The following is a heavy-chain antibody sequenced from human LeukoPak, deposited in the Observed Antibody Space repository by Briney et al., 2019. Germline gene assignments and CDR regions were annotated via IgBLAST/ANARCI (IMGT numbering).Heavy chain of an antibody. D-gene: IGHD2-2*01. CDR3: AREERYCSSTSCFLYFDY. J-gene: IGHJ4*02. Sequence: ASVKVSCKASGYTFTSYGISWVRQAPGQGLGRMGWISAYNGNTNYAQKLQGRVTMTTDTSTSTAYMELRSLRSDDTAVYYCAREERYCSSTSCFLYFDYWGQGTLVTVSS. CDR1: GYTFTSYG. V-gene: IGHV1-18*01. CDR2: ISAYNGNT.